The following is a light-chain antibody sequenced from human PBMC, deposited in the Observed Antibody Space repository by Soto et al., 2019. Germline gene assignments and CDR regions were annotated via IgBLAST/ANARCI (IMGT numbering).Light chain of an antibody. Sequence: EVVLSQCPGTLSLSPGGRATLSCRASQSVSSSYLAWYQQKPGQAPRLLIYGASSRATGIPDRFSGSGSGTDFTLTISRLEPEDFAVYYCQQYGSSPLTFGGGTKVDIK. V-gene: IGKV3-20*01. J-gene: IGKJ4*01. CDR2: GAS. CDR3: QQYGSSPLT. CDR1: QSVSSSY.